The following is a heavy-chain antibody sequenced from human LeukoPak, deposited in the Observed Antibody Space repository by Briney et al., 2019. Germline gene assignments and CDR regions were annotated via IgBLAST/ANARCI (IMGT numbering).Heavy chain of an antibody. CDR3: ATGAGPPIAAADHYYYYYGMDV. CDR1: GYTLTELS. D-gene: IGHD6-13*01. CDR2: FDPEDGET. J-gene: IGHJ6*04. V-gene: IGHV1-24*01. Sequence: ASVKVSCKVSGYTLTELSMHWVRPAPGKGLEWMGGFDPEDGETIYAQKFQGRVTMTEDTSTDTAYMELSSLRSEDTAVYYCATGAGPPIAAADHYYYYYGMDVWGKGTTVTVSS.